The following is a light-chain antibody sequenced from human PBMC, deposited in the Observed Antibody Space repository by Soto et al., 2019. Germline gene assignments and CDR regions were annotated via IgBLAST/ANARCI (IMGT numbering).Light chain of an antibody. Sequence: EIVLTQSPGTLSLSPGKRATLSCRASQSISSSYLAWYQQRPGQAPRLLIYGASTRATGIPDRFSGSGSGTDFTLTISSLQSEDFAVYYCQQYSSYWTFGQGTKVDIK. CDR2: GAS. J-gene: IGKJ1*01. V-gene: IGKV3-20*01. CDR1: QSISSSY. CDR3: QQYSSYWT.